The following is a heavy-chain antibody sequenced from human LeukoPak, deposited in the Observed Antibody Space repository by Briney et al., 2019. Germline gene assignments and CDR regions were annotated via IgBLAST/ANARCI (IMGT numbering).Heavy chain of an antibody. CDR1: GFTFSSYG. V-gene: IGHV3-33*08. Sequence: AGGSLRLSCAASGFTFSSYGMHWVRQAPGKGLEWVAVIWYDGSNKYYADSVKGRFTISRDNSKNTLYLQMNSLRAEDTAVYYCARDLNSIAAAEDYWGQGTLVTVSS. D-gene: IGHD6-13*01. CDR2: IWYDGSNK. J-gene: IGHJ4*02. CDR3: ARDLNSIAAAEDY.